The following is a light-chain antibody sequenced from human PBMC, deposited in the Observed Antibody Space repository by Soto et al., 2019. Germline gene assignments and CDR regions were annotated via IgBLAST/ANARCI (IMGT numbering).Light chain of an antibody. CDR3: LQTYKLPRT. V-gene: IGKV1-39*01. Sequence: DIQMTQAPSSLSASVGDRVTITCRASLNIGDSLSWFQQKAGKPPTQLIYCASALQSGDPVRFSGSASGTDFTLTIRNIQREDFATYDWLQTYKLPRTLGQGAKVDLK. CDR1: LNIGDS. J-gene: IGKJ1*01. CDR2: CAS.